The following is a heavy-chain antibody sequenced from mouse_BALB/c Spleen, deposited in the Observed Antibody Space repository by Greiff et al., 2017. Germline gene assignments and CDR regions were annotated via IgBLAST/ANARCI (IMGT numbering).Heavy chain of an antibody. V-gene: IGHV1S81*02. J-gene: IGHJ3*01. CDR3: TRKRSSWFAY. CDR1: GYTFTSYY. D-gene: IGHD1-1*01. CDR2: INPSNGGT. Sequence: QVHVKQSGAELVKPGASVKLSCKASGYTFTSYYMYWVKQRPGQGLEWIGEINPSNGGTNFNEKFKSKATLTVDKSSSTAYMQLSSLTSEDSAVYYCTRKRSSWFAYWGQGTLVTVSA.